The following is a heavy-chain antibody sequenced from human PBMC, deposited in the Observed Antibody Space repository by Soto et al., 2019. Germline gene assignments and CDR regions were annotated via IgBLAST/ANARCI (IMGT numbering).Heavy chain of an antibody. Sequence: GGSLRLSCAASGFTVSSNYMSWVRQAPGKGLEWVSVIYSGGSTYYADSVKGRFTISRDNSKNTLYLQMNSLRAEDTAVYYCAKDRVPHPRGWFDPWGQGTLVTVSS. CDR3: AKDRVPHPRGWFDP. J-gene: IGHJ5*02. CDR2: IYSGGST. V-gene: IGHV3-66*01. CDR1: GFTVSSNY.